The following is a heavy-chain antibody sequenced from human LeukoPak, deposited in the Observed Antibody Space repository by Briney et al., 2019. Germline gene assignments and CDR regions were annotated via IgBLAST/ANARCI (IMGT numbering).Heavy chain of an antibody. V-gene: IGHV3-30*02. Sequence: PGGSLRLSCAASGFTFSSYGMHWVRQAPGKGLEWVAFIRYDGSDKYYADSVKGRFTISRDHSKNTLYLQMNSLRAEDTAVYYCAKGAASSVTYYFDYWGQGTLVTVSS. D-gene: IGHD6-13*01. CDR1: GFTFSSYG. CDR3: AKGAASSVTYYFDY. J-gene: IGHJ4*02. CDR2: IRYDGSDK.